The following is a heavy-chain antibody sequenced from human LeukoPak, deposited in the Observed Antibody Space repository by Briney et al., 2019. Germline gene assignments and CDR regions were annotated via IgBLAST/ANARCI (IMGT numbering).Heavy chain of an antibody. CDR2: ITNRDARYST. Sequence: GGSLRLSCATSGFTFSAHYMDWVRQAPGQGQEWVGRITNRDARYSTQYAASVKGRFSISRDDSKSSFYLQMNSLKTEDTALYYCARVALGPAGEYDAWGQGTMVTVSS. V-gene: IGHV3-72*01. CDR1: GFTFSAHY. D-gene: IGHD3-16*01. CDR3: ARVALGPAGEYDA. J-gene: IGHJ5*02.